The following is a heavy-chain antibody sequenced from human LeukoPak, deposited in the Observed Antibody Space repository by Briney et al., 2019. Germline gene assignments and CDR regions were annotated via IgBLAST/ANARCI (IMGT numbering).Heavy chain of an antibody. Sequence: GGSLRLSCAASGFTFSSYTMSWVRQAPGKGLEWVSTITTSDGNTYYADSMKGRFTVSRDNSKNTLFLQMNSLRAEDTAVYYCAKDGGLWVSAHWGDSWGRGTLVTVSS. CDR1: GFTFSSYT. CDR2: ITTSDGNT. CDR3: AKDGGLWVSAHWGDS. V-gene: IGHV3-23*01. D-gene: IGHD7-27*01. J-gene: IGHJ4*02.